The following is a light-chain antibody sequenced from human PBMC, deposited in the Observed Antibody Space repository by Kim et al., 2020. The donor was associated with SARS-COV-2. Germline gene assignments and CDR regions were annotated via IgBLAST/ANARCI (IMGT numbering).Light chain of an antibody. CDR1: NIGSKN. CDR2: RDS. V-gene: IGLV3-9*01. J-gene: IGLJ1*01. CDR3: QVWDSSTYV. Sequence: SYELTQPLSVSVALGQTARITCGGNNIGSKNVHWYQQKPGQAPVPVIYRDSNRPSGIPERFSGSNSGNTATLTISRAQAGDGADYYCQVWDSSTYVFGTG.